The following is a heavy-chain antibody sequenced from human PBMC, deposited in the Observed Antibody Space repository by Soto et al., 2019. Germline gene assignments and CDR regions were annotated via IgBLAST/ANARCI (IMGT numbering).Heavy chain of an antibody. CDR2: ISYDGSNK. CDR1: GFTFSSYG. J-gene: IGHJ4*02. V-gene: IGHV3-30*18. Sequence: QVQLVESGGGVVQPGRSLRLSCAASGFTFSSYGMHWVRQAPGKGLEWVAVISYDGSNKYYADSVKGRFTISRDNSKNTLYLQMSSLRAEDTAVYYCAKGDTPFDYWGQGTLVTVSS. CDR3: AKGDTPFDY.